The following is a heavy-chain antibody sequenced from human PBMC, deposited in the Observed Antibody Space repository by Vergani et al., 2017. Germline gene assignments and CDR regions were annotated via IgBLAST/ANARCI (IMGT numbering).Heavy chain of an antibody. Sequence: EVQLVESGGGLVKPGGSLRLSCAASGFTFSSYSMNWVRQAPGKGLEWVSSISSSSSYIYYADSVKGRFTISRDNAKNSLYLQMNSLRAEDTAVYYCARLYYDFWSGYYTGGYYYYGMDVWGQGTTVTVSS. CDR1: GFTFSSYS. CDR3: ARLYYDFWSGYYTGGYYYYGMDV. D-gene: IGHD3-3*01. J-gene: IGHJ6*02. V-gene: IGHV3-21*01. CDR2: ISSSSSYI.